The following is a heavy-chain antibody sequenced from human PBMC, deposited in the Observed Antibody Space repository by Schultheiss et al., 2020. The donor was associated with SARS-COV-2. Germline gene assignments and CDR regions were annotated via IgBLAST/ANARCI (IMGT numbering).Heavy chain of an antibody. J-gene: IGHJ5*02. V-gene: IGHV4-59*01. Sequence: SQTLSLTCTVSGGSISSYYWSWIRQPPGKGLEWIGYIYYSGSTNYNPSLKSRVTISVDTSKNQFSLKLSSVTAADTAVYYCARLKEDWFDPWGQGTLVTVSS. CDR2: IYYSGST. CDR1: GGSISSYY. CDR3: ARLKEDWFDP.